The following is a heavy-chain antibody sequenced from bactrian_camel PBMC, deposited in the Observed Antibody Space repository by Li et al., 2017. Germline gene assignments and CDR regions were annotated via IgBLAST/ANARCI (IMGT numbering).Heavy chain of an antibody. D-gene: IGHD1*01. J-gene: IGHJ6*01. Sequence: QVQLVESGGGLVQPGGSLRLTCSASGYNYKNWCMGWFRQAPGKERVLVAHIPNDGTTHYADSVKGRFTISQDKAKNTMYLQLNNLKPEDTSVYYCAADRGYGLGCLSDSGYWGQGTQVTVS. CDR3: AADRGYGLGCLSDSGY. CDR2: IPNDGTT. CDR1: GYNYKNWC. V-gene: IGHV3S53*01.